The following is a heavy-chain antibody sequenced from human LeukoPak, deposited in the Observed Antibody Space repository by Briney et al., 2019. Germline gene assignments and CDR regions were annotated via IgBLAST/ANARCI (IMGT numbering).Heavy chain of an antibody. CDR3: ARDRGGLTTVVTSGLAFDI. Sequence: GGSLRLSCAASGFTFSSYWMSWVRQAPGKGGEWVANIKQDGSEKYYVDSVKGRFTISRDNAKNSLYLQMNSLRAEDTAVYYCARDRGGLTTVVTSGLAFDIWGQGTMVTVSS. D-gene: IGHD4-23*01. J-gene: IGHJ3*02. V-gene: IGHV3-7*01. CDR2: IKQDGSEK. CDR1: GFTFSSYW.